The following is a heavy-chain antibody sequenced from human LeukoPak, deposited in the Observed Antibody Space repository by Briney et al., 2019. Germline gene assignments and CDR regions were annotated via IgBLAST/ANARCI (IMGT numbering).Heavy chain of an antibody. Sequence: PSETLSLTCTVSGGSISSGGYSWSWIRQHPGKGPEWIGYIYYSGSTYYNPSLKSRVTISVDTSKNQFSLKLSSVTAADTAMYYCARRLSPALDGMDVWGQGTTVTVSS. D-gene: IGHD2-15*01. CDR1: GGSISSGGYS. J-gene: IGHJ6*02. V-gene: IGHV4-31*03. CDR3: ARRLSPALDGMDV. CDR2: IYYSGST.